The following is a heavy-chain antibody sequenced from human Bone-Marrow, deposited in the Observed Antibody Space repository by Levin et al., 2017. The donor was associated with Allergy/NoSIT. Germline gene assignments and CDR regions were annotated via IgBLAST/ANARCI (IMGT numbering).Heavy chain of an antibody. CDR1: GFTFSNYG. Sequence: PGGSLRLSCAASGFTFSNYGLHWVRQAQGKGLEWVAVTRYDESKTYYADSVKGRFTISRDNSKNTLYLQMNGLRVEDTAVYYCARDPSPYSNYVANWFDHWGQGTLVTVSS. V-gene: IGHV3-33*01. CDR3: ARDPSPYSNYVANWFDH. D-gene: IGHD4-11*01. CDR2: TRYDESKT. J-gene: IGHJ5*02.